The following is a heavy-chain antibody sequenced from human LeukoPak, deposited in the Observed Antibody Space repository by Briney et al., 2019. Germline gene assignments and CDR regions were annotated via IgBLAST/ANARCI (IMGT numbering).Heavy chain of an antibody. J-gene: IGHJ4*02. D-gene: IGHD6-13*01. CDR2: ISSSSYI. CDR3: ARDLYRGVAAAAPRY. Sequence: ESEGSLRLSCAASGFTFSSYSMNWVRQAPGKGLDGVSSISSSSYIYYADSVKGRFNISRDNAKNSLYLQMNSLRAEDTAVYYCARDLYRGVAAAAPRYWGQGTLVSVSS. V-gene: IGHV3-21*01. CDR1: GFTFSSYS.